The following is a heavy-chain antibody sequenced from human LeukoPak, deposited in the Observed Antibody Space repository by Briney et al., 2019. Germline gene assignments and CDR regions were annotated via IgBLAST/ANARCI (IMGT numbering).Heavy chain of an antibody. J-gene: IGHJ6*02. CDR1: GASVSSFY. CDR2: IYYSGST. D-gene: IGHD3-22*01. V-gene: IGHV4-59*08. CDR3: ARHMDYYEKNGMDV. Sequence: SETLSLTCTVSGASVSSFYWSWIRQPPGKGLEWIGYIYYSGSTNYNPSLKSRVTISVDTSKNQFSLKLSSVTAADTAVYYCARHMDYYEKNGMDVWGQGTTVTVSS.